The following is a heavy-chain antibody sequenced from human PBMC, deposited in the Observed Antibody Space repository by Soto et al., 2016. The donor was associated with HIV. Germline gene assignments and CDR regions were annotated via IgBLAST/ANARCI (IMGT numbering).Heavy chain of an antibody. CDR1: GGSIANSNYY. CDR2: LFHWEH. CDR3: AREGRNYNYYFDV. J-gene: IGHJ6*03. V-gene: IGHV4-61*02. Sequence: QVQLQESGPELVKSSQTLSLTCTVSGGSIANSNYYWSWIRQPAGKGLEWIGAFLFHWEHQLQPLLNTRVTVLVDTSKNQFSLRLNSVTAADTAVYYCAREGRNYNYYFDVWGKGTTVTVSS.